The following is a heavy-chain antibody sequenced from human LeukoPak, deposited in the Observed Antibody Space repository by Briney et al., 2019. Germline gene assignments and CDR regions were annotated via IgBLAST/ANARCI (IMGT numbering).Heavy chain of an antibody. CDR1: GFTFSSYG. CDR2: IWYDGSNK. V-gene: IGHV3-33*01. J-gene: IGHJ4*02. CDR3: ARGSLFSSGWYFDY. D-gene: IGHD6-19*01. Sequence: PGGSLRLSCAASGFTFSSYGMHWVRQAPGTGLEWVAVIWYDGSNKYYADSVKGRFTISRDNSKNTLYLQMNSLRAEDTAVYYCARGSLFSSGWYFDYWGQGTLVTVSS.